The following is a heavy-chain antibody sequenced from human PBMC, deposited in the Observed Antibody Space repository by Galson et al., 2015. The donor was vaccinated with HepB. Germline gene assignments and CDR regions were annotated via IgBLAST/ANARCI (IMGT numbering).Heavy chain of an antibody. CDR3: AREYYGSGAYYYYYGMDV. CDR2: INPNSGGT. V-gene: IGHV1-2*04. CDR1: GYTFTGYY. D-gene: IGHD3-10*01. Sequence: SVKVSCKASGYTFTGYYMHWVRQAPGQGLEWMGWINPNSGGTNYAQKFQGWVTMTRDTSISTAYMELSRLRSDDTAVYYCAREYYGSGAYYYYYGMDVWGQGTTVTVSS. J-gene: IGHJ6*02.